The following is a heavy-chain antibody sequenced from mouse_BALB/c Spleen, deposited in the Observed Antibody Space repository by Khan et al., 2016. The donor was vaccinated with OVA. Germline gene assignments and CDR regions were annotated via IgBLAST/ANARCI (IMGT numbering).Heavy chain of an antibody. CDR1: GYTFINYW. Sequence: QVQLQQSGAELVRPGTSVKMSCKAAGYTFINYWIGWIKQRPGHGLEWIGDIYPGGGYTKYNEKFKDKATLTADTSSSTAYMQLSSLTSEDSAIYDCAKGGYDGSDVWGAGTTVTVSS. J-gene: IGHJ1*01. CDR2: IYPGGGYT. V-gene: IGHV1-63*02. CDR3: AKGGYDGSDV. D-gene: IGHD2-2*01.